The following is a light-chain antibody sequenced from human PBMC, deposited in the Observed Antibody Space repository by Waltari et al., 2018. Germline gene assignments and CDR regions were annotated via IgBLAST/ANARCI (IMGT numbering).Light chain of an antibody. CDR1: QSVSRA. J-gene: IGKJ1*01. V-gene: IGKV3-20*01. CDR2: GAS. CDR3: QHYVRLPAT. Sequence: VLPKSRGRLSSSPGERVTLSCRASQSVSRALAWYQQKPGQAPRLLIFGASNRATGIPDRFSGSGSETDFSLTISRLEPEDFAVYYCQHYVRLPATFGRGTKVEIK.